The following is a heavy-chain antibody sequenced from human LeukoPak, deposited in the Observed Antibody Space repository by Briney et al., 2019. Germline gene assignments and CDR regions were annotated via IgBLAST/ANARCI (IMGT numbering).Heavy chain of an antibody. D-gene: IGHD3-10*01. CDR1: GFTFSSYA. V-gene: IGHV3-30-3*01. J-gene: IGHJ4*02. CDR2: ISSDGNTQ. Sequence: GRSLRLSCAASGFTFSSYAMHWVRQAPGKGLDWAAVISSDGNTQYYADSVKGRFTISRDNSNNTLYLQMNSLRADDTAIYYCARDYGSGSKPYVAYYFDYWGQGALVTVSS. CDR3: ARDYGSGSKPYVAYYFDY.